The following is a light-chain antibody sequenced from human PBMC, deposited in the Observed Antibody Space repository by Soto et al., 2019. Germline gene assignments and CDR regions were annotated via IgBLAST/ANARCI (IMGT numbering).Light chain of an antibody. V-gene: IGLV2-14*01. CDR2: EVT. CDR1: SSDIGGHHF. CDR3: SSYTSSSLYV. Sequence: QSALTQPASVSGSPGQSITISCTGTSSDIGGHHFVSWYQQQSGKAPKLVIYEVTDRPSGVSDRLSGSKSGNTASLTISGLQPEDEADYYCSSYTSSSLYVFGTGTKVTVL. J-gene: IGLJ1*01.